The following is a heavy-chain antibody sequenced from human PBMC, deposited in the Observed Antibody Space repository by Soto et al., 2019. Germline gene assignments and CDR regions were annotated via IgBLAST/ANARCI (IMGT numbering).Heavy chain of an antibody. Sequence: QITLKESGPTLVKPTQTLTLTCTFSGFSLSTSGVGVGWIRQPPGKALEWLAIIYWDDEKRYSPSLKTRLTVTKDPSKNQVVLTMTNVDPVDTATYYCAHRAYFDSGKQFDYWGQGTLVSVSS. J-gene: IGHJ4*02. V-gene: IGHV2-5*02. CDR3: AHRAYFDSGKQFDY. D-gene: IGHD3-10*01. CDR2: IYWDDEK. CDR1: GFSLSTSGVG.